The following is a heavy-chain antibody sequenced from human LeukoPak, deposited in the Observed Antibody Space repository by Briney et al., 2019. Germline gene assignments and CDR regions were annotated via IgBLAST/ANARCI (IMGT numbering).Heavy chain of an antibody. V-gene: IGHV3-23*01. CDR2: IAYAGT. CDR3: VKGLHLLDV. Sequence: GGSLRLSCAASGFTFSAYAMTWVRQAPGKGLEWVSTIAYAGTFYADSVKGRFTLSRDDSKDTQSLQMNTLRAEDTALYYCVKGLHLLDVWGEGTSATVSS. CDR1: GFTFSAYA. J-gene: IGHJ6*04.